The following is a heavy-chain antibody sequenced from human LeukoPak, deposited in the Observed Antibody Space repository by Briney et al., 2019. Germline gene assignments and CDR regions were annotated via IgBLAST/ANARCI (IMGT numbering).Heavy chain of an antibody. J-gene: IGHJ4*02. CDR3: ARASIVGAQFDY. V-gene: IGHV3-33*01. Sequence: HPGRSLRLSCAASGFTFSSYGMHWVRQAPGKGLEWVAVIWYDGSNKYYADSVKGRFTISRDNSKNTLYLQMNSLRAEDTAVYYCARASIVGAQFDYWGQGTLVTVSS. CDR1: GFTFSSYG. CDR2: IWYDGSNK. D-gene: IGHD1-26*01.